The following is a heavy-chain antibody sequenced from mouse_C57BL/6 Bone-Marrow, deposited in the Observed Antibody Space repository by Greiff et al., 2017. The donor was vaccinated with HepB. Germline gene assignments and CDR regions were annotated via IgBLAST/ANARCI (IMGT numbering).Heavy chain of an antibody. D-gene: IGHD2-5*01. CDR2: ISGGGGNT. CDR3: ARLKGSYYSNSYAMDY. J-gene: IGHJ4*01. V-gene: IGHV5-9*01. CDR1: GFTFSSYT. Sequence: EVKVIESGGGLVKPGGSLKLSCAASGFTFSSYTMSWVRQTPEKRLEWVATISGGGGNTYYPDSVKGRFTISRDNAKNTLYLQMSSLRSEDTALYYCARLKGSYYSNSYAMDYWGQGTSVTVSS.